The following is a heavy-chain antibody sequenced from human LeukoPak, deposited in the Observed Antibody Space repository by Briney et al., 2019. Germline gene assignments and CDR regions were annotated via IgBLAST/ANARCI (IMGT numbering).Heavy chain of an antibody. V-gene: IGHV3-11*01. D-gene: IGHD2-21*01. CDR1: GFTFSDYY. CDR3: ARDQFPSYYYYGMDV. J-gene: IGHJ6*02. Sequence: TGGSLRLSCAASGFTFSDYYVSWIRQAPGKGLEWVSYISSSGSTIYYADSVKGRFTISRDNAKNSLYLQMNSLRAEDTAVYYCARDQFPSYYYYGMDVWGQGTTVTVSS. CDR2: ISSSGSTI.